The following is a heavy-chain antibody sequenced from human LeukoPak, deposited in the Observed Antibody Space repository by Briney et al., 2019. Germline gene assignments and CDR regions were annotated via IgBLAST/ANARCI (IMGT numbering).Heavy chain of an antibody. V-gene: IGHV4-59*10. CDR2: ISSSGST. D-gene: IGHD3-22*01. CDR3: ARGPYSYDSSGAFDI. CDR1: GGSFSGYY. J-gene: IGHJ3*02. Sequence: SETLSLTCAVYGGSFSGYYWSWIRQPAGKGLEWIGRISSSGSTNYNPSLKSRVTISVDTSKNQFSLKLSSVTAADTAVYFCARGPYSYDSSGAFDIWGQGTMVTVSS.